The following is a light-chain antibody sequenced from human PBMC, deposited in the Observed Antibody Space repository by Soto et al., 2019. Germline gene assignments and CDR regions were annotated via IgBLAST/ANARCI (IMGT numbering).Light chain of an antibody. CDR3: QQYGSSPGFT. CDR2: GAS. V-gene: IGKV3-20*01. Sequence: EIVLTQSPGTLSSSPGERATLSCRARQSVSSSYLAWYQQQPGQAPRLLIYGASSRATGIPDRFSGSGSGTDFTLTISRLEPEDFAVYYCQQYGSSPGFTFGPGTKVDIQ. CDR1: QSVSSSY. J-gene: IGKJ3*01.